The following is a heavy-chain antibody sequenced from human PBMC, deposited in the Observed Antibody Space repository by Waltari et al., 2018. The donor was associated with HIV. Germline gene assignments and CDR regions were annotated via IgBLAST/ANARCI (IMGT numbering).Heavy chain of an antibody. CDR1: GFTFNNYA. D-gene: IGHD3-3*01. V-gene: IGHV3-23*01. CDR3: AKGDFGVVIGYFDY. CDR2: ISGSGGTT. Sequence: EVQVLESGGGLVQPGGSLRLSCEASGFTFNNYAMNWVRQAPGKGLEWVSGISGSGGTTYYEDSVKGRFTIFRDNSKNTLYLQMSSLRAEDTAIYYCAKGDFGVVIGYFDYWGQGTLVTVSS. J-gene: IGHJ4*02.